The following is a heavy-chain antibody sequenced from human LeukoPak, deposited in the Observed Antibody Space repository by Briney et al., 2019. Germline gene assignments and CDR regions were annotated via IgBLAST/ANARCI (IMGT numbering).Heavy chain of an antibody. CDR1: GGSISTYS. CDR2: ISYSGST. V-gene: IGHV4-59*08. J-gene: IGHJ2*01. Sequence: SETLPLTCTVSGGSISTYSWNWIRQPPGKGLEWIGYISYSGSTDYNPSLKSRVTISVDTSKNQFSLRLTSMTAADTAMYYCTRITYCGGEDCRLFDVWSRGTLVTVSS. D-gene: IGHD2-21*01. CDR3: TRITYCGGEDCRLFDV.